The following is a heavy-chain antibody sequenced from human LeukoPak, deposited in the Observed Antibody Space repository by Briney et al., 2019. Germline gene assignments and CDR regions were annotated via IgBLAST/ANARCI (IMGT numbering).Heavy chain of an antibody. J-gene: IGHJ4*02. V-gene: IGHV3-33*01. CDR1: GFTFSSYG. CDR3: ARDMSSSWYVIKYYFDY. CDR2: IWYDGSNK. Sequence: RSLRLSCAASGFTFSSYGMHWVRQAPGKGLEWVAVIWYDGSNKYYADSVKGRFTISRDNSKNTLYLQMDSLRAEDTAVYYCARDMSSSWYVIKYYFDYWGQGTLVTVSS. D-gene: IGHD6-13*01.